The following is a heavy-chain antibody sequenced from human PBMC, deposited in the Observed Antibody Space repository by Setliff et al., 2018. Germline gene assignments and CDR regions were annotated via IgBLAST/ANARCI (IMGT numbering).Heavy chain of an antibody. J-gene: IGHJ4*02. D-gene: IGHD3-10*01. Sequence: GGSLRLSCTVSGFTFTDHGMNWVRQAPGRGLEWVSYINNWGYSTYYADSVKGRFTISRDNAKNTLYLQMNNVRADDTAVYYCRLWFGELLRDYWGQGTLVTVSS. CDR2: INNWGYST. V-gene: IGHV3-48*03. CDR1: GFTFTDHG. CDR3: RLWFGELLRDY.